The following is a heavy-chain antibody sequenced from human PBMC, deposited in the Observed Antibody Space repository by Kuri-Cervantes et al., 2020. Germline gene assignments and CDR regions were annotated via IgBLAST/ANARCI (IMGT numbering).Heavy chain of an antibody. V-gene: IGHV4-31*03. CDR1: GGSISSGGYY. CDR3: ARDQIPSVWHYYYYYGMDV. J-gene: IGHJ6*02. Sequence: LRLSCTVSGGSISSGGYYWSWIRQHPGKGLEWIGYIYYSGSTYYNPSLKSRVTISVDTSKNQFSLKLSSVTAADTAVYYCARDQIPSVWHYYYYYGMDVWGQGTTVTVSS. CDR2: IYYSGST. D-gene: IGHD2-21*01.